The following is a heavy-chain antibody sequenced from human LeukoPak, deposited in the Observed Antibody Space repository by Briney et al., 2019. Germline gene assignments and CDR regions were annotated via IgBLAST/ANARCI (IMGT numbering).Heavy chain of an antibody. J-gene: IGHJ4*02. CDR3: ARAYSSNWYDGFDY. CDR2: IYYSGST. Sequence: SETLSLTCTVSGGSISSYYWSWIRQPPGKGLEWIGYIYYSGSTNYNPSLKSRVTISVDTSKNQFSLKLSSVTAADTAMYYCARAYSSNWYDGFDYWGQGTLVTVSS. D-gene: IGHD6-13*01. CDR1: GGSISSYY. V-gene: IGHV4-59*08.